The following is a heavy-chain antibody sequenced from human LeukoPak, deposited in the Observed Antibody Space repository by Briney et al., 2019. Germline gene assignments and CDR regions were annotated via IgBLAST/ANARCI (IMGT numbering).Heavy chain of an antibody. CDR2: IYTSGSI. D-gene: IGHD3-22*01. V-gene: IGHV4-4*07. CDR3: ARGYYDSSGPDAFDI. Sequence: PSETLSLTCTVSGGSISSYYWSWIRQPAGKGLEWIGRIYTSGSITYNPSLKSRVSMSVDTSKNQFSLKLSSVTAADTAVYYCARGYYDSSGPDAFDIWGQGTMVTVSS. J-gene: IGHJ3*02. CDR1: GGSISSYY.